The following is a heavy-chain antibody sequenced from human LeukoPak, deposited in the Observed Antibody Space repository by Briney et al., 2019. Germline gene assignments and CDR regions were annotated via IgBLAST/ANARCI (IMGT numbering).Heavy chain of an antibody. J-gene: IGHJ4*02. CDR1: GYTFKNYD. V-gene: IGHV1-8*02. CDR2: KNPNSGNT. CDR3: ARATPGGLHGYSFDY. D-gene: IGHD5-24*01. Sequence: GASVKVSCKASGYTFKNYDINWVRQATGQGLEWMGWKNPNSGNTGFAQKFRDRVSMTRDTSINTAYMELTSLRSGDTAVYYCARATPGGLHGYSFDYWGQGTVVTVYS.